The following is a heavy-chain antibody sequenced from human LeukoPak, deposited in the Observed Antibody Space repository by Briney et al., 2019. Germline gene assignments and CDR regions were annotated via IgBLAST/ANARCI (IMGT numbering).Heavy chain of an antibody. V-gene: IGHV1-18*04. Sequence: ASVKVSCKGSGYTFTNYDITWVRQAPGQGLEWMGGMNTNNGNTNYAQRLQGRITMTTDTSTNTAYMELRSLKSDDTAVYYCARDSRAAWLDPWGQGTLVTVSS. D-gene: IGHD2-15*01. J-gene: IGHJ5*02. CDR1: GYTFTNYD. CDR3: ARDSRAAWLDP. CDR2: MNTNNGNT.